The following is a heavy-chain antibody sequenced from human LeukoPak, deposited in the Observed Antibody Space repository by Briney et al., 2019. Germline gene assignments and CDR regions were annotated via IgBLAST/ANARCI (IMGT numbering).Heavy chain of an antibody. D-gene: IGHD1-26*01. CDR3: AADQRFEGAISFDY. CDR2: ISAYNGNT. Sequence: GASVKVSCKASGYTFTSYGISWVRQAPGQGLEWMGWISAYNGNTNYAQKLQGRVTMTTDTSTSTAYMELRSLRSDDTAVYYCAADQRFEGAISFDYWGQGTLVTVSS. CDR1: GYTFTSYG. V-gene: IGHV1-18*01. J-gene: IGHJ4*02.